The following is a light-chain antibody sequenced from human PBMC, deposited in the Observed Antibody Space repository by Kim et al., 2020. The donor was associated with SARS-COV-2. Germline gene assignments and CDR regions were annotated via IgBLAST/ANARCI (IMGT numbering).Light chain of an antibody. Sequence: QSALTQPASVSGSPGQSVTISCTATSSDIGNNNYVSWYQHHPGKAPILMIYEVSNRPSGTSNRFSGSKSGNTASLTISGLQPDDEADYYFSSYAVTSVVFGTGTKVTVL. CDR1: SSDIGNNNY. V-gene: IGLV2-14*01. CDR3: SSYAVTSVV. CDR2: EVS. J-gene: IGLJ1*01.